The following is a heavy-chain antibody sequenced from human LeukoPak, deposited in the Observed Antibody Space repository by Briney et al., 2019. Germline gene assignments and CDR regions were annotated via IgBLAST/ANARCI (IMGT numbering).Heavy chain of an antibody. Sequence: SETLSLTCTVSGGSISSGGYYWSWIRQHPGKGLEWIGYIYYSGSTYYNPSLKSRVTISVDTSKNQFSLKLSSVTAADTAVYYCARTVVAATLYYYYYMDVWGKGTTVTVSS. D-gene: IGHD2-15*01. V-gene: IGHV4-31*03. CDR3: ARTVVAATLYYYYYMDV. J-gene: IGHJ6*03. CDR2: IYYSGST. CDR1: GGSISSGGYY.